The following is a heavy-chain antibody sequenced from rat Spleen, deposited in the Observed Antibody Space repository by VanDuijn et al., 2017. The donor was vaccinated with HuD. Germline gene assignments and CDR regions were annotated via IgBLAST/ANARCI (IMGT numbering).Heavy chain of an antibody. CDR2: ITNTGDTT. CDR3: ARHGYNSYFDY. J-gene: IGHJ2*01. Sequence: EEQLGSPGGHLVQPRRPLNPSCAAGGITFSDYYMAWARQAPGKGLEWIASITNTGDTTYYLDSVNGRFTISKNNEKSTLYLQMCSLRSHDTATYYCARHGYNSYFDYWDQGVMVTVSS. D-gene: IGHD1-9*01. V-gene: IGHV5-25*01. CDR1: GITFSDYY.